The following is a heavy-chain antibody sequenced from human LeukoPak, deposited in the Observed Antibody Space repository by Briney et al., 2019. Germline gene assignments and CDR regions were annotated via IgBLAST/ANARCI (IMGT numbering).Heavy chain of an antibody. CDR1: GGSISRSNNY. Sequence: SETLSLTCSVSGGSISRSNNYWGWIRQPPGKGLEWIGSIYYSGSTYYNPSLRSRVSISVDTSKNQFSLNLSSVTAADTAVYYCAGHEQWLIRYNYWGQGTLVTVSS. V-gene: IGHV4-39*01. D-gene: IGHD6-19*01. CDR2: IYYSGST. CDR3: AGHEQWLIRYNY. J-gene: IGHJ4*02.